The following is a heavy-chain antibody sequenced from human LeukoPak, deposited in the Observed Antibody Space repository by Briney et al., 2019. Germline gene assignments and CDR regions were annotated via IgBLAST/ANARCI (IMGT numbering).Heavy chain of an antibody. CDR3: ARDIGEVSSSWLDY. D-gene: IGHD6-13*01. V-gene: IGHV4-59*01. CDR2: IYYSGST. CDR1: GGSISSYY. J-gene: IGHJ4*02. Sequence: SETLSLTCTVSGGSISSYYWSWIRQPPGKGLEWIGYIYYSGSTNYNPSLKSRATISVDTSKNQFSLKLSSVTAADTAVYYCARDIGEVSSSWLDYWGQGTLVTVSS.